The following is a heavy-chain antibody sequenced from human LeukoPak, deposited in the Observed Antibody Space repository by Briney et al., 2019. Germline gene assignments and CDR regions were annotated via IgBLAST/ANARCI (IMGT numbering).Heavy chain of an antibody. CDR2: IYSGGKA. J-gene: IGHJ5*02. Sequence: GGSLRLSCLVSGFTVSSNYMSWVRLAPGRGLEWVSEIYSGGKAYYADSVKGRFTTSRDNSKSTLYLQMNSLRVDDTAVYYCTKRNVGANPFDLWGQGTLVTVSS. CDR1: GFTVSSNY. CDR3: TKRNVGANPFDL. V-gene: IGHV3-53*01. D-gene: IGHD1-26*01.